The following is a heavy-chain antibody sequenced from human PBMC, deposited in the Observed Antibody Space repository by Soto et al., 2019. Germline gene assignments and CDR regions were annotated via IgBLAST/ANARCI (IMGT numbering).Heavy chain of an antibody. V-gene: IGHV3-23*01. Sequence: EVQLLESGGGLVQPGGSLRLSCAASGFTFSTYAMNWVRQAPGKGLEWVSTIAGSGDNKYYGDSVKGRFTISRDNSKNTRYLQMNSLRAEDTALYYCAKTAVAVSATPWFDPWGQGTLVTVSP. CDR3: AKTAVAVSATPWFDP. J-gene: IGHJ5*02. CDR1: GFTFSTYA. CDR2: IAGSGDNK. D-gene: IGHD2-15*01.